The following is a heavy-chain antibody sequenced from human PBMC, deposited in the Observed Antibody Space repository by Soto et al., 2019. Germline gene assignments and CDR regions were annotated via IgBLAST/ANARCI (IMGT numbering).Heavy chain of an antibody. D-gene: IGHD6-19*01. Sequence: GAPKSSCCRVGYRFTRYWISWGRQMPGKGLEWMGRIDPSDSYTNYSPSFQGHVTISADKSISTAYLQWSSLKASDTAMYYCVIDERAVDLDHDDWGQGTRVTVSA. V-gene: IGHV5-10-1*01. CDR3: VIDERAVDLDHDD. CDR1: GYRFTRYW. CDR2: IDPSDSYT. J-gene: IGHJ4*02.